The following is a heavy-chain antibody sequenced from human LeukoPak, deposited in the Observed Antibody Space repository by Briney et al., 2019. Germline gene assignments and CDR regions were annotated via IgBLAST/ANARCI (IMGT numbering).Heavy chain of an antibody. CDR1: GYTFTGYY. D-gene: IGHD2-8*01. CDR2: MNPNSGNT. Sequence: GASVKVSCKASGYTFTGYYMHWVRQATGQGLEWMGWMNPNSGNTGYAQKFQGRVTMTRNTSISTAYMELSSLRSEDTAVYYCAREGYCTNGVCAYYYYYYMDVWGKGTTVTVSS. CDR3: AREGYCTNGVCAYYYYYYMDV. J-gene: IGHJ6*03. V-gene: IGHV1-8*02.